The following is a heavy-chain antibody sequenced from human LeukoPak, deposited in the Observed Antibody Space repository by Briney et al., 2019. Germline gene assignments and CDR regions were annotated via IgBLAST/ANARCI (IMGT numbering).Heavy chain of an antibody. CDR2: MNPNSGNT. Sequence: SXXXXXYTFTXXXINWXXXATXXXLXXMGWMNPNSGNTGYAQKFQGRVTITRNTSISTAYMELSSLRSEDTAVYYCAREPTGRSWFDPWGQGTLVTVSS. V-gene: IGHV1-8*03. CDR3: AREPTGRSWFDP. CDR1: XYTFTXXX. J-gene: IGHJ5*02. D-gene: IGHD1-14*01.